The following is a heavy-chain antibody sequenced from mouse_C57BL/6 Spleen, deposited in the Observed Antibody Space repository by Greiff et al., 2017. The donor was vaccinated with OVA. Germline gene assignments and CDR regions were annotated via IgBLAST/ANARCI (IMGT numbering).Heavy chain of an antibody. CDR1: GYSITSGYY. CDR2: ISYDGSN. J-gene: IGHJ2*01. CDR3: ARDHYSNYDFDY. V-gene: IGHV3-6*01. Sequence: EVKLMESGPGLVKPSQSLSLTCSVTGYSITSGYYWNWIRQFPGNKLEWMGYISYDGSNNYNPSLKNRISITRDTSKNQFFLKLNSVTTEDTATYYCARDHYSNYDFDYWGQGTTLTVSS. D-gene: IGHD2-5*01.